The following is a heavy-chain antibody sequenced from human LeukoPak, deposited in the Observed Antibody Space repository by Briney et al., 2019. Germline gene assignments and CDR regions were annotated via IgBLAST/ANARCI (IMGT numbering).Heavy chain of an antibody. D-gene: IGHD2-15*01. V-gene: IGHV4-38-2*02. CDR2: IYHSGST. Sequence: SETLSLTCTVSGGSISSYYWGWIRQPPGKGLEWIGSIYHSGSTYYNPSLKSRVTISVDTSKNQFSLKLSSVTAADTAVYYCARDLGYCSGGSCYSGGAYYGMDVWGQGTTVTVSS. J-gene: IGHJ6*02. CDR1: GGSISSYY. CDR3: ARDLGYCSGGSCYSGGAYYGMDV.